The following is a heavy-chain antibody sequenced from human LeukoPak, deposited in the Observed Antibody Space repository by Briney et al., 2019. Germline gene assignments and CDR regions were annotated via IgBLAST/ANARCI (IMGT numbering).Heavy chain of an antibody. CDR1: GFTFSDYY. CDR2: IYHSGST. CDR3: ARVSSGSYYFDS. J-gene: IGHJ4*02. Sequence: LRLSCAASGFTFSDYYMNWIRQAPGKGLEWIGEIYHSGSTNYSPSLKSRVTISVDKSKNQFSLKVTSVTAADTAVYYCARVSSGSYYFDSWGQGTLVTVSS. D-gene: IGHD1-26*01. V-gene: IGHV4-34*01.